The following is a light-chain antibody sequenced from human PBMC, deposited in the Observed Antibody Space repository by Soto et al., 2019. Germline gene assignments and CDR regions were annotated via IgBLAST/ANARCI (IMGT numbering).Light chain of an antibody. V-gene: IGLV2-8*01. Sequence: QSALTQPPSASGSPGQSVAISCTGTSSDVGGYNYVSWYQHHPGKAPKLMIYEVSRRPSGVSDRFSGSKSGNTASLTVSGLQAADEADYYCSSYSGSSNWVFGGGTQLTVL. CDR3: SSYSGSSNWV. CDR1: SSDVGGYNY. J-gene: IGLJ3*02. CDR2: EVS.